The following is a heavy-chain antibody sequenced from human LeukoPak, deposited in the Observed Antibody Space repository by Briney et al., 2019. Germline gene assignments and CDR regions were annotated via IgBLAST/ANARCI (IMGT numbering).Heavy chain of an antibody. J-gene: IGHJ4*02. V-gene: IGHV3-15*01. D-gene: IGHD3-10*01. CDR2: IKNKGDGGTT. Sequence: GGSLRLSCAASGFTFNKAWMSWVRLAPGKGLEWVGRIKNKGDGGTTDYAAPVKGRFAVSRDDSKSTLYLQMNSLKTEDTAVYYCTTSGTPFEYWGQGTLVTVSS. CDR3: TTSGTPFEY. CDR1: GFTFNKAW.